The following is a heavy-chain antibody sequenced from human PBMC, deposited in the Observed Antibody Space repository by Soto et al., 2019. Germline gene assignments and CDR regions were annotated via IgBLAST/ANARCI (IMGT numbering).Heavy chain of an antibody. CDR1: GDRVSSNSAA. CDR3: ARDEEGVAAAGYYYYYGMDV. D-gene: IGHD6-13*01. Sequence: SQTLSLTCAISGDRVSSNSAAWNWIRQSPSRGLEWLGRTYYRSKWYNDYAVSVKSRITINPDTSKNQFSLQLNSVTPEDTAVYYCARDEEGVAAAGYYYYYGMDVWGQGTTVTVSS. CDR2: TYYRSKWYN. J-gene: IGHJ6*02. V-gene: IGHV6-1*01.